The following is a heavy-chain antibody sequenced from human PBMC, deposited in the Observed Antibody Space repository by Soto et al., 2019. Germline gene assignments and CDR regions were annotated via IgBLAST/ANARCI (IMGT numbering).Heavy chain of an antibody. J-gene: IGHJ4*01. Sequence: GGSLRLSCAASGFTFSSYAMSWVRQAPRKGLEWVSSIIGGCVYLVDSVKCRFTISRDNSMNTLYLQMNSLRAEDTFVYYCAINEYYGAGSYYFDSWGQGTLVTVSS. CDR2: IIGGCV. CDR1: GFTFSSYA. CDR3: AINEYYGAGSYYFDS. V-gene: IGHV3-23*01. D-gene: IGHD3-10*01.